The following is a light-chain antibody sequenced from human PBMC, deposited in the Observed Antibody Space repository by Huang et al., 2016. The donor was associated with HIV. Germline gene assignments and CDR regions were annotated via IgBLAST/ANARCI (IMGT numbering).Light chain of an antibody. CDR3: QQYKYWPRA. J-gene: IGKJ1*01. Sequence: EIVMTQSPATLSVSPGERATLSCRASQSVASNLAWFQQKPCQAPRLLIFDPSTRATGIPARFSGSGSGTEFTLTISSLQSEDFAVYYCQQYKYWPRAFGQGTKVEIK. CDR2: DPS. CDR1: QSVASN. V-gene: IGKV3-15*01.